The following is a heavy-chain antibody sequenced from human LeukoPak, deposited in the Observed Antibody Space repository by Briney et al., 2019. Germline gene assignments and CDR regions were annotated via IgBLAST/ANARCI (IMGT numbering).Heavy chain of an antibody. Sequence: GGSLRLSCAASGFTFSSYWMSWVRQAPGKGLDWVANIKQDGNERYYVDSVKGRFTISRDNAKNSLCLQMNSLRAEDTAVYYCARARDIVVVPAAIDYWGQGTLVTVSS. J-gene: IGHJ4*02. D-gene: IGHD2-2*01. CDR2: IKQDGNER. CDR1: GFTFSSYW. CDR3: ARARDIVVVPAAIDY. V-gene: IGHV3-7*01.